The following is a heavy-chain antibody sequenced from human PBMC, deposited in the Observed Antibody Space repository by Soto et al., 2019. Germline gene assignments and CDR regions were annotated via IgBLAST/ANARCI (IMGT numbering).Heavy chain of an antibody. CDR2: INAGNGNT. Sequence: ASVKVSCKASGYTFTSYGISWVRQAPGQGLEWMGWINAGNGNTKYSQKFQGRVTITRDTSASTAYMELSSLRSEDTAVYYCARGFGGGDADGFAPGGQEPLVPV. CDR3: ARGFGGGDADGFAP. V-gene: IGHV1-3*01. D-gene: IGHD2-21*02. J-gene: IGHJ5*02. CDR1: GYTFTSYG.